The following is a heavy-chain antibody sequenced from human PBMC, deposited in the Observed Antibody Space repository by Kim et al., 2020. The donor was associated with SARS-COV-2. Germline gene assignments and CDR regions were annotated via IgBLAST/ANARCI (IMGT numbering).Heavy chain of an antibody. D-gene: IGHD3-22*01. CDR1: GFTFSRYA. V-gene: IGHV3-23*01. Sequence: GGSLRLSCAASGFTFSRYAMSWVRQAPGKGLEWVSGITGSGDSTYYTDSVKGRFTISRDNSKNTQYLQMNSLRAEDTAIYYCAKDPLMYDSNWYPDWFGPWGRGTLVTISS. J-gene: IGHJ5*02. CDR3: AKDPLMYDSNWYPDWFGP. CDR2: ITGSGDST.